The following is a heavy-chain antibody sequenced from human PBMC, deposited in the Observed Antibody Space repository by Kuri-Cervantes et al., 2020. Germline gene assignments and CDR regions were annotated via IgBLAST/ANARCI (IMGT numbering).Heavy chain of an antibody. CDR1: GFTVSSNY. Sequence: GESLKISCAASGFTVSSNYMGWVRQAPGKGLEWVSVIYSGGSTYYADSVKGRFIISRDYSKNTLYLQMNSLRAEDTALYYCARVLYGGDSFWYIDLWGRGTLVTVSS. J-gene: IGHJ2*01. CDR3: ARVLYGGDSFWYIDL. D-gene: IGHD4-23*01. CDR2: IYSGGST. V-gene: IGHV3-53*05.